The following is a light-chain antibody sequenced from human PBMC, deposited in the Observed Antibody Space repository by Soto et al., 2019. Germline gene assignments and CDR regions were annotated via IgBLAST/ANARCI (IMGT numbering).Light chain of an antibody. CDR3: QKYNGAPLT. CDR2: GAS. CDR1: QSVSRN. J-gene: IGKJ4*01. Sequence: EIVMTQSPATLSVSPGERATLSCRASQSVSRNLAWYQQKPGQAPRLLIYGASTRATGIPARFSGSGSGTDFTLTISSLQPEDVAAYYCQKYNGAPLTFGGGTKVDI. V-gene: IGKV3-15*01.